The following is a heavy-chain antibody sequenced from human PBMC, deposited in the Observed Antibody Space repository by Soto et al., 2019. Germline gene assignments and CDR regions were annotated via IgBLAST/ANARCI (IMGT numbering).Heavy chain of an antibody. CDR1: GFTFSSYA. CDR3: VKSVFSSSWYRFDY. CDR2: ISGSGGST. D-gene: IGHD6-13*01. V-gene: IGHV3-23*01. J-gene: IGHJ4*02. Sequence: GGSLRFSCAASGFTFSSYAMSWVRQAPGKGLEWVSAISGSGGSTYYADSVKGRFTISRDNSKNTLYLQMNSLRAEDTAVYYCVKSVFSSSWYRFDYWGQGTLVTVSS.